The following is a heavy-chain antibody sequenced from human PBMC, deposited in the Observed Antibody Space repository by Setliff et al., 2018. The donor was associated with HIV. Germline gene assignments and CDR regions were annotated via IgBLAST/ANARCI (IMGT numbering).Heavy chain of an antibody. CDR1: GVSMSNNY. V-gene: IGHV4-59*08. J-gene: IGHJ4*02. CDR2: IYHSGGT. D-gene: IGHD3-3*01. CDR3: ARVPFTTGFDY. Sequence: NPSETLSLTCTFSGVSMSNNYWTWIRQSPGKGLEWIGNIYHSGGTHYNPSLRSRVTISVDTSKNHFSLKLSSVTAADTAVFYCARVPFTTGFDYWGQGILVTVSS.